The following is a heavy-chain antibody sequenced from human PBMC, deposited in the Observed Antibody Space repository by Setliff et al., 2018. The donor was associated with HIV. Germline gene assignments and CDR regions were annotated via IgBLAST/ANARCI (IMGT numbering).Heavy chain of an antibody. Sequence: ASVKVSCKASEDILTTYHINWVRQATGQRPEWLGSIKAKTGNTVYVEKFQGRLSMSRNTSTSTIYMELSGLRSEDTAVYYCAGPRGDEAFDIWGQGTMVTVSS. CDR2: IKAKTGNT. D-gene: IGHD3-10*01. J-gene: IGHJ3*02. CDR3: AGPRGDEAFDI. CDR1: EDILTTYH. V-gene: IGHV1-8*01.